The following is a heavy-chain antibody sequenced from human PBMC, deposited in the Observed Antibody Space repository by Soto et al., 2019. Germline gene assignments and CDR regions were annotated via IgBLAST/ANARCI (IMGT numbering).Heavy chain of an antibody. V-gene: IGHV1-69*01. CDR2: IIPIFGTA. J-gene: IGHJ4*02. Sequence: QVQLVQSGAEVKKPGSSVKVSCKASGGTFSSYAISWVRQAPGQGLEWMGGIIPIFGTANYAQKFQGRVTINADESTSTAYMELSSLRSEDTAVYYCARGGTKGLQSLYYFDYWGQGTLVTVSS. CDR3: ARGGTKGLQSLYYFDY. D-gene: IGHD2-8*01. CDR1: GGTFSSYA.